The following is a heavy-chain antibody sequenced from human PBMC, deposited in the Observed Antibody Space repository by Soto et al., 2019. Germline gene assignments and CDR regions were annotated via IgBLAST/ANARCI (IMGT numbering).Heavy chain of an antibody. CDR1: YGSVTSGNYY. D-gene: IGHD2-21*02. CDR3: ARGPVVTPFVDY. Sequence: SETLSLPSTVPYGSVTSGNYYWSWIRQPPGKGLEWIGHIYYSGSTNYNPSLKSRVTISVDASKNQFSLKLSSVTAADTAIYYCARGPVVTPFVDYWGQGTLVTVSS. V-gene: IGHV4-61*01. CDR2: IYYSGST. J-gene: IGHJ4*02.